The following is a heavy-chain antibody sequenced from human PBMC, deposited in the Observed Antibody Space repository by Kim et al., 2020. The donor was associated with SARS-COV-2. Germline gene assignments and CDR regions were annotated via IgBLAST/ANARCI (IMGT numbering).Heavy chain of an antibody. Sequence: ASVKVSCKASGYTFTSYGISWVRQAPGQGLEWMGWISAYNGNTNYAQKLQGRVTRTTDTSTSTAYMELRSLRSDDTAVXYCARXPGAVVVPAAHVFDYWGXGTLVXVSS. CDR3: ARXPGAVVVPAAHVFDY. J-gene: IGHJ4*02. CDR2: ISAYNGNT. D-gene: IGHD2-2*01. V-gene: IGHV1-18*04. CDR1: GYTFTSYG.